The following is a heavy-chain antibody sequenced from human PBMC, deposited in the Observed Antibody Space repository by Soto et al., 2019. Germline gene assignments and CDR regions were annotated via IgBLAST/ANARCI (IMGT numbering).Heavy chain of an antibody. CDR3: ARLDRAEYFQR. J-gene: IGHJ1*01. Sequence: GASVKVSCKASGYTFTSYDMHWVRQAPGQRLEWMGWINADNGNTKYSQKFQGRVTITRDTSASTAYMELSSLRSEDTAVYYCARLDRAEYFQRWGQGTLVTVSS. V-gene: IGHV1-3*01. CDR1: GYTFTSYD. CDR2: INADNGNT.